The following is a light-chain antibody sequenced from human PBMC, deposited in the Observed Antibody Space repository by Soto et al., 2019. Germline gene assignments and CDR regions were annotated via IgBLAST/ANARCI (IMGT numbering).Light chain of an antibody. Sequence: DIVMTQSPDSLAVSLGERATINCKSSQSVFFNSNNKNYLAWYQQKPGQPPKLLIYWASTRESGVPDRFSGSGSGTDFTLTICSLQAEDVAFYYCQQYYNIPPTFGQGTKVEI. CDR1: QSVFFNSNNKNY. J-gene: IGKJ1*01. CDR3: QQYYNIPPT. V-gene: IGKV4-1*01. CDR2: WAS.